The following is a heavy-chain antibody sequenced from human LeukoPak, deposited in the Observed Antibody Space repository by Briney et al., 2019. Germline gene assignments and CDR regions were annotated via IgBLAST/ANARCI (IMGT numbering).Heavy chain of an antibody. Sequence: GASVKVSCKASGYTFTSYGISWVRQAPGQGLEWMGWISAYNGNTNYAQKLQGRVTMTTDTSTSTAYMELRSLRSDDTAVYYCARDAQDLRWLTEPDFDYWGQGTLVTVSS. J-gene: IGHJ4*02. CDR1: GYTFTSYG. V-gene: IGHV1-18*01. CDR3: ARDAQDLRWLTEPDFDY. D-gene: IGHD4-23*01. CDR2: ISAYNGNT.